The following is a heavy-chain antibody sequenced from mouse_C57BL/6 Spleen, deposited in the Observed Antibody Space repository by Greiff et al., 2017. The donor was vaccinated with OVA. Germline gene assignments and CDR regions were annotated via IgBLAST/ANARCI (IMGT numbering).Heavy chain of an antibody. Sequence: VQLQQSGPELVKPGASVKIPCKASGYTFTDYNMDWVKQSHGKSLEWIGDINPNNGGTIYNQKFKGKATLTVDKSSSTAYMELRSLTSEDTAVYYCARRGLTGTIFDYWGQGTTLTVSS. V-gene: IGHV1-18*01. D-gene: IGHD4-1*01. CDR1: GYTFTDYN. CDR2: INPNNGGT. CDR3: ARRGLTGTIFDY. J-gene: IGHJ2*01.